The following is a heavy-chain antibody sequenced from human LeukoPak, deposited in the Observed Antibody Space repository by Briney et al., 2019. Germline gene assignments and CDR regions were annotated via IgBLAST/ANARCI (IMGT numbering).Heavy chain of an antibody. V-gene: IGHV3-30*18. Sequence: GGSLRLSCAASGFTFSSYGMHWVRQAPGKGLEWVAVISYEGSNKYYADSVRGRFTISRDNSKNTLYLQMNSLRAEDTAVYYCAKGLGYCSGGSCYSVGYYYGMDVWGKGTTVTVSS. CDR3: AKGLGYCSGGSCYSVGYYYGMDV. J-gene: IGHJ6*04. CDR1: GFTFSSYG. CDR2: ISYEGSNK. D-gene: IGHD2-15*01.